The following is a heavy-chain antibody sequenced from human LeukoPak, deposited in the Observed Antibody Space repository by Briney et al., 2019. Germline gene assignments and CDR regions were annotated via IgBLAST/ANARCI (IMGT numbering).Heavy chain of an antibody. D-gene: IGHD3-16*01. V-gene: IGHV4-34*01. CDR1: GGSLSGFY. CDR2: VHHSGST. J-gene: IGHJ4*02. CDR3: ARSAYDYVWGTLGY. Sequence: SETLSLTCVVNGGSLSGFYWNWIRQPPGKGLEWIGDVHHSGSTNYNPSLESRVTISLDTSKNVVSLKLTSVTAADTAFYYCARSAYDYVWGTLGYWGQGPLVTVSS.